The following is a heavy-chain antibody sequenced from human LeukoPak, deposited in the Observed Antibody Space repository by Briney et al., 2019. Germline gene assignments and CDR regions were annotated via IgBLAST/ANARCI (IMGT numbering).Heavy chain of an antibody. Sequence: SVKVSCKASGFTFTSSAMQWVRQARGQRLEWIGWIVVGSGNTNYAQKFQERVTITRDMSTSTAYMELSSLRSEDTAVYYCARGVAVAGTGDYYFDYWGQGTLVTVSS. J-gene: IGHJ4*02. CDR1: GFTFTSSA. D-gene: IGHD6-19*01. CDR2: IVVGSGNT. CDR3: ARGVAVAGTGDYYFDY. V-gene: IGHV1-58*02.